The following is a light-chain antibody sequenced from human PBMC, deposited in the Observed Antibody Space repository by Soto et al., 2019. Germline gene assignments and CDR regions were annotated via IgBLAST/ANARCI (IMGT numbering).Light chain of an antibody. CDR2: DAS. J-gene: IGKJ1*01. Sequence: EIVLTQSPAALSFSPGGGCTLSCRASQSVSSYLAWYQQKPGQAPRLLIYDASNRATGIPARFSGSGSGTDFTLTISSLEPEDFAVYYCQQRSNWPRTFGQGTKVDIK. CDR3: QQRSNWPRT. V-gene: IGKV3-11*01. CDR1: QSVSSY.